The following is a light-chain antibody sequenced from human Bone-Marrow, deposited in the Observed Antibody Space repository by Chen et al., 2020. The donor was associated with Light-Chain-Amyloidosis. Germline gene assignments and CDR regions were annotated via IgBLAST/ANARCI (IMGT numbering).Light chain of an antibody. V-gene: IGKV4-1*01. CDR2: WAS. CDR3: QQYYSTPT. J-gene: IGKJ5*01. Sequence: IEMTQSPDSLGVSLGERATINCKSNRTLLSISNNKNHLAWYRQRPGQPPELLISWASSRTSGGPDRFSGSGSGTDFTLTITDLQPEDVAVYHCQQYYSTPTFGQGTRLDIK. CDR1: RTLLSISNNKNH.